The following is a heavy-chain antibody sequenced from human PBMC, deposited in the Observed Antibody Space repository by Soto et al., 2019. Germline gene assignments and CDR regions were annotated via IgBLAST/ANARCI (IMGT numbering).Heavy chain of an antibody. CDR1: GGSFSGYY. CDR2: INHSGRT. V-gene: IGHV4-34*01. Sequence: QVQLQQWGAGLLKPSETLSLTCAVYGGSFSGYYWSWIRQPPGKGLEWIGEINHSGRTHYNPSLNSRDTISVDTSNNQFSLKLSSVTAADTAVYYCARGGIAAAGTDYWGQGTMVTVCS. D-gene: IGHD6-13*01. CDR3: ARGGIAAAGTDY. J-gene: IGHJ4*02.